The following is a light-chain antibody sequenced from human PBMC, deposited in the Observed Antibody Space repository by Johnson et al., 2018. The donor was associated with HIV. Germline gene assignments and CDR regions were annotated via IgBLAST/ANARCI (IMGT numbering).Light chain of an antibody. CDR1: SSNIESKS. V-gene: IGLV1-51*02. Sequence: QSVLTQPPPVSAAPGQQATISRSGSSSNIESKSVSWYQHFPGTPPKLLIHANNKRPSGIPDRLSGSQSGTSATLGIAGVQTGDAADYYCGTGDSSLRKVFGTGTRVTVL. J-gene: IGLJ1*01. CDR3: GTGDSSLRKV. CDR2: ANN.